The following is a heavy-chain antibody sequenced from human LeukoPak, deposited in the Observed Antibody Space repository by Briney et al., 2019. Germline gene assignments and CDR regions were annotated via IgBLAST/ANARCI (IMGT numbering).Heavy chain of an antibody. V-gene: IGHV3-30*02. D-gene: IGHD2/OR15-2a*01. CDR2: VRYDGTNK. J-gene: IGHJ6*03. CDR1: GFTFSSYG. Sequence: GGSLRLSCAASGFTFSSYGMHWVRQAPGKGLDWVAFVRYDGTNKYYADSVKGRFTISRDNSNNTLYLQMNSLRPEDTALYYCARKAESSYYHYYMDVWGKGTTVTISS. CDR3: ARKAESSYYHYYMDV.